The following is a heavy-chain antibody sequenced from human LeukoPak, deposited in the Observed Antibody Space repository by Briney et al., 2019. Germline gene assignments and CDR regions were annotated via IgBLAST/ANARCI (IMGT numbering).Heavy chain of an antibody. D-gene: IGHD6-13*01. CDR3: TRDKYSGTNYYYGMDV. CDR2: INSDGRST. V-gene: IGHV3-74*01. CDR1: GFTFSSYW. J-gene: IGHJ6*02. Sequence: GGSLRLSCAASGFTFSSYWMHWVRQGPGKGLVWVSRINSDGRSTTYADSVKGRFTISRDNAKNTLYLQMNSLRAEDTAVYYCTRDKYSGTNYYYGMDVWGQGTTVTVSS.